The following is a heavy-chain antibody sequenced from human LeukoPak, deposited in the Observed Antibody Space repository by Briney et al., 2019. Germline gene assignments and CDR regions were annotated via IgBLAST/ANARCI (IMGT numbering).Heavy chain of an antibody. CDR1: DYSFSSAYY. Sequence: SETLSLTCTVSDYSFSSAYYWGWIRQPPGKGLEWIGSIYHCGSTYYNPSLKSRVTISVDTSKNQFSLKLSSVTAADTAMYYCARGGGYCSGDSCYPSWFDPWGQGTLVTVSS. J-gene: IGHJ5*02. CDR2: IYHCGST. D-gene: IGHD2-15*01. CDR3: ARGGGYCSGDSCYPSWFDP. V-gene: IGHV4-38-2*02.